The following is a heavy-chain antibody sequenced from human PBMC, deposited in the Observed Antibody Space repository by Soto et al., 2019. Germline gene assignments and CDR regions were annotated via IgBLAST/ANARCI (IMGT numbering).Heavy chain of an antibody. CDR3: ARDRRDWNYSYYFDY. V-gene: IGHV1-46*01. J-gene: IGHJ4*02. CDR1: GYTFISNY. Sequence: ASVKVSCKASGYTFISNYVYWVRQAPGQGLEWMGIINPRGASTSYAQKFQGRVTMTSDTSTSTVYMALSSLTSEDTAVYYCARDRRDWNYSYYFDYWGQGTLVTVSS. CDR2: INPRGAST. D-gene: IGHD1-7*01.